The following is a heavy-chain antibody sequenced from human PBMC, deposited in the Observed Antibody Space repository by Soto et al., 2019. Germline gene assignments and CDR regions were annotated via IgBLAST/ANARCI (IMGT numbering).Heavy chain of an antibody. CDR2: IYYSGST. V-gene: IGHV4-59*01. Sequence: PSETLCLTCTVAGGYSSSYYGSWIRQPPGKGLEWIGYIYYSGSTNYNPSLKSRVTISVDTSKNQFSLKLSSVTAADSAVYYCARVWGGALDIWGQGTMVTVSS. CDR1: GGYSSSYY. D-gene: IGHD3-10*01. CDR3: ARVWGGALDI. J-gene: IGHJ3*02.